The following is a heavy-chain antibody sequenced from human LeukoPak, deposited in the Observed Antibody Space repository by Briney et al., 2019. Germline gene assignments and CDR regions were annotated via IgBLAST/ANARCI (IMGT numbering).Heavy chain of an antibody. CDR2: IYYSGST. CDR1: GGSISSGDYY. J-gene: IGHJ4*02. V-gene: IGHV4-30-4*01. CDR3: ASNNPYCSSTSCYDY. D-gene: IGHD2-2*01. Sequence: PSETLSLTCTVSGGSISSGDYYWSWIRQPPGKGLEWIGYIYYSGSTYYNPSLKSRVTISVDTSKNQFSLKLSSVTAADTAVYYCASNNPYCSSTSCYDYWGQGTLVTVSS.